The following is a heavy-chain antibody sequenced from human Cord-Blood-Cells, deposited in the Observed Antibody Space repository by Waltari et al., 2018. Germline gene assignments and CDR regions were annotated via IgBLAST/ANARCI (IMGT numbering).Heavy chain of an antibody. CDR3: ARDLTGTGVNGMDV. CDR2: INPNSGGT. Sequence: QVQLVQPGAEVKKPGASVTGSCKASGYTFTGFYIPRLPQAPGQGLEWMGWINPNSGGTNYAQKFQGRVTMTRDTSISTAYMELSRLRSDDTAVYYCARDLTGTGVNGMDVWGQGTTVTVSS. J-gene: IGHJ6*02. CDR1: GYTFTGFY. D-gene: IGHD1-7*01. V-gene: IGHV1-2*02.